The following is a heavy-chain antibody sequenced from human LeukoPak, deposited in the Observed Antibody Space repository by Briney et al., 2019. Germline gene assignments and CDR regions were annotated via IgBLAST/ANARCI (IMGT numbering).Heavy chain of an antibody. CDR3: ARVRYYDSSGYYWDAFDI. Sequence: PGGSLRLSCAASGFTFSSYAMHWVRQAPGKGLEWVAVISYDGSNKYYADSVKGRFTISRDNSKNTLYLQMNSLRAEDTAVYYCARVRYYDSSGYYWDAFDIWGQGTLVTVSS. V-gene: IGHV3-30-3*01. CDR1: GFTFSSYA. D-gene: IGHD3-22*01. J-gene: IGHJ4*02. CDR2: ISYDGSNK.